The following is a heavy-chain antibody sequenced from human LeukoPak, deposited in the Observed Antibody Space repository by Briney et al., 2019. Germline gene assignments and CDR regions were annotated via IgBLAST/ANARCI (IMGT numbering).Heavy chain of an antibody. J-gene: IGHJ4*01. D-gene: IGHD3-16*01. Sequence: GGSLRLSCAASGLTFSSHWMHWVRQAPGKGLVWVSRITNVGSSTNYADSVRGRFTVSRDNAKNILYLQMNSLRDEDTAVYYCATKRWGNPAYWGKGTLDTVSS. CDR2: ITNVGSST. CDR3: ATKRWGNPAY. CDR1: GLTFSSHW. V-gene: IGHV3-74*01.